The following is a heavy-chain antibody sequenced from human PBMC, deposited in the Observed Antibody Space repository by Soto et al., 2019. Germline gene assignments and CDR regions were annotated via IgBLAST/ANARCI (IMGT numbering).Heavy chain of an antibody. D-gene: IGHD2-21*01. CDR2: IFSGGTT. CDR1: GFSVSHNY. V-gene: IGHV3-66*01. CDR3: AGESTDGDFVDAFDV. J-gene: IGHJ3*01. Sequence: ELKLVESGGGLVQPGGSLRLSCAASGFSVSHNYVNWVRQAPGRGLEWVSVIFSGGTTHYADSVKGRFTISRDTSKNTVHLQMNGLRVDDTALYYCAGESTDGDFVDAFDVWGQGTLVTVSS.